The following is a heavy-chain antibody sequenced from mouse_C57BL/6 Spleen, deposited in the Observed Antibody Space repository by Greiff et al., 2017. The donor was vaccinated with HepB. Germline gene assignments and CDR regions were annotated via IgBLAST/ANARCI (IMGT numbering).Heavy chain of an antibody. V-gene: IGHV1-26*01. Sequence: EVQLQQSGPELVKPGASVKISCKASGYTFTDYYMNWVKQSHGKSLEWIGDINPNSGGTSYNQKFKGKATLTVDKSSSTAYMELRSLTSEDSAVYYCARAGPAHAGAMDYWGQGTPVTVSS. CDR2: INPNSGGT. D-gene: IGHD3-2*02. CDR1: GYTFTDYY. J-gene: IGHJ4*01. CDR3: ARAGPAHAGAMDY.